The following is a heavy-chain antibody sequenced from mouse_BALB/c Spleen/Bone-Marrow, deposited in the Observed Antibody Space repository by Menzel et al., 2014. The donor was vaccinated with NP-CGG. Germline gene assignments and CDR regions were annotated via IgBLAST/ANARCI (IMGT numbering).Heavy chain of an antibody. CDR1: GYTFTSYT. CDR2: INPSSGYT. CDR3: AREARTGAWFTY. V-gene: IGHV1-4*02. J-gene: IGHJ3*01. D-gene: IGHD4-1*01. Sequence: VQLVESGAELARPGASVKMSCKASGYTFTSYTIQWVKQRPGQGLEWTGYINPSSGYTDYNQKFKDKTTLTADKSSNTAYMQLTSLTSEDSAVYSCAREARTGAWFTYWGQGTLVTVSA.